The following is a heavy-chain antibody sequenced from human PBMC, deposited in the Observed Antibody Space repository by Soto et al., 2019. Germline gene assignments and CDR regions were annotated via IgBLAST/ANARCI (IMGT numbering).Heavy chain of an antibody. CDR3: TRWLAGDIVVVPAAIHGAFDI. CDR2: IRSKANSYAT. J-gene: IGHJ3*02. D-gene: IGHD2-2*02. CDR1: GFTFSGSA. V-gene: IGHV3-73*01. Sequence: GGSLRLSCAASGFTFSGSAMHWVRQASGKGLEWVGRIRSKANSYATAYAASVKGRFTISRDDSKNTAYLQMNSLKTEDTAVYYCTRWLAGDIVVVPAAIHGAFDIWGQGAMVTV.